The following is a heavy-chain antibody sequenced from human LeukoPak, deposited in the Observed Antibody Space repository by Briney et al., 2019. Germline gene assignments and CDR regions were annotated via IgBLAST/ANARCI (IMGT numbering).Heavy chain of an antibody. D-gene: IGHD3-10*01. J-gene: IGHJ6*03. CDR3: ASVVGEYYYYYYMDV. CDR1: GGSISSSSYY. V-gene: IGHV4-39*07. CDR2: IYYSGST. Sequence: SSETLSLTCTVSGGSISSSSYYWGWIRQPPGKGLEWIGSIYYSGSTYYNPSLKSRVTISVDTSKNQFSLKLSSVTAADTAVYYCASVVGEYYYYYYMDVWGKGTTVTVSS.